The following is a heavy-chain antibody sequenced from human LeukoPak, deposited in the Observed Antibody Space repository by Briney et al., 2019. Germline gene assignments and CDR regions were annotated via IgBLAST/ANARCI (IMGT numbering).Heavy chain of an antibody. Sequence: SETLSLTCAVYGGSFSGYYWGWIRQPPGKGLEWIGEINHSGSTNYNPSLKSRVTISVDTSKNQFSLKLSSVTAADTAVYYCARRSQDYYGSGSYYNYYYYYYMDVWGKGTTVTISS. D-gene: IGHD3-10*01. J-gene: IGHJ6*03. CDR1: GGSFSGYY. CDR3: ARRSQDYYGSGSYYNYYYYYYMDV. V-gene: IGHV4-34*01. CDR2: INHSGST.